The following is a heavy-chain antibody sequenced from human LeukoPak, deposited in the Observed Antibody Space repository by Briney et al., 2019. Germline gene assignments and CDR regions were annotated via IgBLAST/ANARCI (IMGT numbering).Heavy chain of an antibody. J-gene: IGHJ4*02. CDR1: GFTFSSYG. CDR3: AKQDTPRIAVAGTGY. CDR2: IRYDGSNK. Sequence: PGGSLRLSCAASGFTFSSYGMHWVRQAPGKGLEWVAFIRYDGSNKYYADSVKGRFTISRDNSKNTLYLQMNSLRAEDTAVYYCAKQDTPRIAVAGTGYWGQGTLVTVSS. D-gene: IGHD6-19*01. V-gene: IGHV3-30*02.